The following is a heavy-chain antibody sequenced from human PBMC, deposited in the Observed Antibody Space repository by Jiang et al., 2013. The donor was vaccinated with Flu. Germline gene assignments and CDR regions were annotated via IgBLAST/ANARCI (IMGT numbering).Heavy chain of an antibody. V-gene: IGHV4-59*01. CDR3: ARVAGNSGSRRAYFDY. J-gene: IGHJ4*02. CDR1: GGSINFYY. D-gene: IGHD1-26*01. CDR2: IYSSGSA. Sequence: PGLVKPSETLSLTCIVSGGSINFYYWNWIRQSPGKGLEWIGYIYSSGSAKYNPSLESRVTISLDTSKNQFSLKLTSVTAADTALYYCARVAGNSGSRRAYFDYWGQGMQVVVSS.